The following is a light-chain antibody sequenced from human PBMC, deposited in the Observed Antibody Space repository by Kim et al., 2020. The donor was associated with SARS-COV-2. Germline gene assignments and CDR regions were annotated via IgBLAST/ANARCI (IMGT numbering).Light chain of an antibody. J-gene: IGLJ3*02. CDR3: CSYVGSGTWV. Sequence: GQSITLSCTGTSSDIGAYNLVSWYQQHPGKAPKLIIYDVRRRPSGISDRISGSRSANQASLTISGLQTEDEAVYHCCSYVGSGTWVFGGGTQLTVL. CDR1: SSDIGAYNL. CDR2: DVR. V-gene: IGLV2-23*02.